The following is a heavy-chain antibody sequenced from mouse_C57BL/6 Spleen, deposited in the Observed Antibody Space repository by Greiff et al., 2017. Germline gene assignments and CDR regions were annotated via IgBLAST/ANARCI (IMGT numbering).Heavy chain of an antibody. V-gene: IGHV1-54*01. J-gene: IGHJ4*01. Sequence: VQLQQSGAELVRPGTSVKVSCKASGYAFTNYLIEWVKQRPGQGLEWIGVLNPGSGGTNYNEKFKGKATLTADKSSSTAYMQLSSLTSDDSAVYFCARRYDYDSYYYAMDYWGQGTSVTVSS. CDR3: ARRYDYDSYYYAMDY. CDR1: GYAFTNYL. D-gene: IGHD2-4*01. CDR2: LNPGSGGT.